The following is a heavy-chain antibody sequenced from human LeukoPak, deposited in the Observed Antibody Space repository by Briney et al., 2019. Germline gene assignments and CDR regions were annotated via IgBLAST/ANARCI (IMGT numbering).Heavy chain of an antibody. CDR1: GFAFSNYA. J-gene: IGHJ4*02. Sequence: GGSLRLSRAASGFAFSNYAMAWVRQAPGKGLQWVSTITAGGGTTSYADSVKGRFTISRDNSQNTLYMQMNSLTAKDTAVYYCAKGGYRYGDFYCFDYWGQGTLVTVSS. CDR2: ITAGGGTT. CDR3: AKGGYRYGDFYCFDY. D-gene: IGHD5-18*01. V-gene: IGHV3-23*01.